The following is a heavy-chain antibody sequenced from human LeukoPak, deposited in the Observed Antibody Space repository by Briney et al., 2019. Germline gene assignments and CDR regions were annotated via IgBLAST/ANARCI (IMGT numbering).Heavy chain of an antibody. D-gene: IGHD4-17*01. J-gene: IGHJ4*02. V-gene: IGHV1-8*03. Sequence: ASVKVSCKTSGYTFTNYHINWVRQATGQGLEWMGWMNPYSGDRGYAQKFQGRLSITSDTSISTAYMDLSSLRSEDTAVYFCARTTSLTASGYDYWGQGTLVTVSS. CDR1: GYTFTNYH. CDR2: MNPYSGDR. CDR3: ARTTSLTASGYDY.